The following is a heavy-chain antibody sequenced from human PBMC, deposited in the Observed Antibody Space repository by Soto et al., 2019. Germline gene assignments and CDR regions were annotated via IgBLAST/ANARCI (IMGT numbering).Heavy chain of an antibody. V-gene: IGHV4-39*07. CDR1: GGSFSSSTYY. D-gene: IGHD6-13*01. J-gene: IGHJ6*02. Sequence: SETLSLPCTVSGGSFSSSTYYWGWIRQPPGKGLEWIGCMYSSGNTYYNPSLKSRVTISVDTSKNQFSLKLSSVTAADTAVYYCARGDSQQLAQYYYYGMDVWGQGTTVTVSS. CDR3: ARGDSQQLAQYYYYGMDV. CDR2: MYSSGNT.